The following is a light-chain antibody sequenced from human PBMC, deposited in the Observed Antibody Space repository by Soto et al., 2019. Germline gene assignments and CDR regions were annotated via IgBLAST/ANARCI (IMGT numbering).Light chain of an antibody. CDR1: QSVSSAS. Sequence: EVVLTQSPGTLSLSPGERATLSCRASQSVSSASLAGYQQKPGQAPRLLIYLASTRAPGIPDRFSGGGSGTDFTLTISRLEPEDLAVYHCQHFGTSSWTFGQGTKVEIK. V-gene: IGKV3-20*01. CDR2: LAS. CDR3: QHFGTSSWT. J-gene: IGKJ1*01.